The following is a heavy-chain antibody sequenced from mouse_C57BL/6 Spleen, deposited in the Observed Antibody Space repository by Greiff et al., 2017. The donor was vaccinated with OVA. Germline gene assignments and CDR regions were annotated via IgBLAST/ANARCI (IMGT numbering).Heavy chain of an antibody. Sequence: VQLQQSGPELVKPGASVKIPCKASGYTFTDYNMDWVKQSHGKSLEWIGDINPNNGGTIYNQKFKGKATLTVVKSSSTAYMELRSLTSEDTAVYYCARPYDYDLYYFDYWGQGTTLTVSS. CDR3: ARPYDYDLYYFDY. V-gene: IGHV1-18*01. CDR1: GYTFTDYN. D-gene: IGHD2-4*01. CDR2: INPNNGGT. J-gene: IGHJ2*01.